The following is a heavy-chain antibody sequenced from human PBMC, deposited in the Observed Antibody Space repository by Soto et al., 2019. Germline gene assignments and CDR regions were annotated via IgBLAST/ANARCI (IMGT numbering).Heavy chain of an antibody. CDR2: IAAVNGKT. Sequence: QVQLVQSGAEVKKAGASVRVSCKTSGFILSTYAMHWVRQAPGQRPEWMGWIAAVNGKTEYSHKFQGSVTLTSDTSASTVFLDLTSLRSEDTAVYYCARGNTGYDYGVLEYWGQGTRVTVSS. CDR1: GFILSTYA. J-gene: IGHJ4*02. D-gene: IGHD5-12*01. CDR3: ARGNTGYDYGVLEY. V-gene: IGHV1-3*01.